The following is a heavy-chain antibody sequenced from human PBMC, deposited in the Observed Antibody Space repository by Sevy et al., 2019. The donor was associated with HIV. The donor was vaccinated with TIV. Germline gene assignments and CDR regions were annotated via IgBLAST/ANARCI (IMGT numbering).Heavy chain of an antibody. CDR3: ARDRRVEFGGSDF. V-gene: IGHV3-7*03. J-gene: IGHJ4*02. Sequence: GGSLRLSCIASGFTFSNHWMTWVRQAPGKGLEWVANIKKDGTDKFYVDSVKGRFFISRDNAYNSLYLQMNSLRVEDTAVYYCARDRRVEFGGSDFWGQGTRVTVSS. D-gene: IGHD3-10*01. CDR1: GFTFSNHW. CDR2: IKKDGTDK.